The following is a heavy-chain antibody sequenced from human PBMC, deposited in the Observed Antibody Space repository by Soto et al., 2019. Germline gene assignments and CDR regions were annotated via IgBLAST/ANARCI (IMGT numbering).Heavy chain of an antibody. J-gene: IGHJ4*02. D-gene: IGHD2-21*02. CDR2: ISYDGSNK. CDR3: ARDPVAYCGGDCRTFDY. Sequence: QVQLVESGGGVVQPGRSLRLSCAASGFTFSSYAMHWVRQAPGKGLEWVAVISYDGSNKYYADSVKGRFTISRDNSKNTLYLQMNSLRAEDTAVYYCARDPVAYCGGDCRTFDYWDQGTLVTVSS. CDR1: GFTFSSYA. V-gene: IGHV3-30-3*01.